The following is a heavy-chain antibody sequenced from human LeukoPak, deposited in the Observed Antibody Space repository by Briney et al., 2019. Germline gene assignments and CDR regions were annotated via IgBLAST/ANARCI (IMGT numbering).Heavy chain of an antibody. J-gene: IGHJ6*03. CDR1: GFTFSSHG. Sequence: GGSLRLSCAASGFTFSSHGMNWVRQAPGKGLEWVAGIIPSGHTTYYADSVRGRFTISRDNSKNTLYLQMNSLRAEDTAVYYCAKEGFYCSGGSCYSFYYYYMDVWGKGTTVTVSS. CDR2: IIPSGHTT. D-gene: IGHD2-15*01. V-gene: IGHV3-23*01. CDR3: AKEGFYCSGGSCYSFYYYYMDV.